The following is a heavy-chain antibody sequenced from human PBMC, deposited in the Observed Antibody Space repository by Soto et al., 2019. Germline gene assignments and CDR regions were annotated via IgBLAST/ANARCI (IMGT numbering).Heavy chain of an antibody. D-gene: IGHD3-22*01. Sequence: QLQLQESGSGLVKPSQTLSLTCAVSGGSIISGGSSWSWIRQPPGKGLEWIGYIFHTGTTYYNPSLKSRVIISVDRSKDKLSLKLSSVTAADTAVYYCDRGEVTSTGYYFYKWGQGTLVTVSS. CDR2: IFHTGTT. CDR1: GGSIISGGSS. CDR3: DRGEVTSTGYYFYK. J-gene: IGHJ4*02. V-gene: IGHV4-30-2*01.